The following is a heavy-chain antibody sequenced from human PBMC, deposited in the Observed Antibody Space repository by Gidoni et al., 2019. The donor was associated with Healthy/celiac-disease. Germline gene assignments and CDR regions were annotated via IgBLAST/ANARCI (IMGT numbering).Heavy chain of an antibody. Sequence: KGLEGVANIKQDGSEKYYVDSVKGRFPNSLHNAKNTLYLKMNSLGAEDTAVYYCERLSGYCTNGVCYTDYGMDVWGQGTTVTVSS. CDR2: IKQDGSEK. J-gene: IGHJ6*02. D-gene: IGHD2-8*01. V-gene: IGHV3-7*01. CDR3: ERLSGYCTNGVCYTDYGMDV.